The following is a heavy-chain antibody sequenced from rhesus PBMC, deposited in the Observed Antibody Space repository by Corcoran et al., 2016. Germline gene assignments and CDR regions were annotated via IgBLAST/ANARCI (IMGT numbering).Heavy chain of an antibody. J-gene: IGHJ4*01. V-gene: IGHV2-174*01. CDR1: GFSISTSGMG. CDR2: IYWDDDK. D-gene: IGHD2-39*02. Sequence: QVTLKESGPALVKPTQTLTLTCTFSGFSISTSGMGVGWIRQPPGKALEGLALIYWDDDKYYSTSLKSSLTISKDTSKNQVVRTMTNRDPVDTATYYCARTHIVVVVSATGHFDYWGQGVLVTVSS. CDR3: ARTHIVVVVSATGHFDY.